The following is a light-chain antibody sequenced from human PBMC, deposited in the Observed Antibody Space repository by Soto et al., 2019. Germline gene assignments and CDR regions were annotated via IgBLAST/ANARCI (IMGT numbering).Light chain of an antibody. CDR3: QQRSNWPWT. Sequence: EVVLTQSPGTLSLSPGERATLSCRASQSVSSNYLAWHQQKPGQAPSLLIYGASNRATGIPARFSGSGSGTDFTLTISSLEPEDFAVYYCQQRSNWPWTFGQGTKVDIK. J-gene: IGKJ1*01. V-gene: IGKV3D-20*02. CDR2: GAS. CDR1: QSVSSNY.